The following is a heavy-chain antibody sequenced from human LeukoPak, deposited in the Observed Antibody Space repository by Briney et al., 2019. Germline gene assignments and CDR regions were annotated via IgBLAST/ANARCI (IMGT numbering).Heavy chain of an antibody. CDR3: VRARGCSNCLLTDGFDS. Sequence: ASVKVSFKASGRLFSSYGIAWVQQAPGEGLEWLGWISNFDGDTKVAENLQGRVTLTTDTSTSTAYMELRSLKSDDTAVYYCVRARGCSNCLLTDGFDSWGQGTKVTVSS. V-gene: IGHV1-18*01. J-gene: IGHJ3*01. CDR2: ISNFDGDT. CDR1: GRLFSSYG. D-gene: IGHD6-13*01.